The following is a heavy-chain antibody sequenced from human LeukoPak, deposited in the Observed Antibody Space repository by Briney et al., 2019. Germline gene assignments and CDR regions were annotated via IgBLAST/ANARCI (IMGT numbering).Heavy chain of an antibody. D-gene: IGHD2-21*01. CDR1: GFTFSSFW. J-gene: IGHJ4*02. Sequence: GRSLRPSCEVSGFTFSSFWMHWVRQPPEGGLVWVARIKGDGITTNCADPAKGRFTVSRDNAKNTVYLQMNSLRAEDTGVYYCAKDLHEIAADYWGQG. CDR2: IKGDGITT. CDR3: AKDLHEIAADY. V-gene: IGHV3-74*01.